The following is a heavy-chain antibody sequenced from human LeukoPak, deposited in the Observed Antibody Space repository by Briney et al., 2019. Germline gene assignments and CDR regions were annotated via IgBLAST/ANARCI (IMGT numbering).Heavy chain of an antibody. V-gene: IGHV4-39*01. CDR3: XRQGXTXSSSFFAF. D-gene: IGHD2-2*01. CDR2: ILYVGNT. J-gene: IGHJ4*02. CDR1: GGSIGSSNYY. Sequence: ESLSLTCAVSGGSIGSSNYYWGGIRQPPGKGLEWLGLILYVGNTYYHPSLKSRVTISVDTSKNQFSLHLSSVTATDTATYXXXRQGXTXSSSFFAFWGQGTLVTVSS.